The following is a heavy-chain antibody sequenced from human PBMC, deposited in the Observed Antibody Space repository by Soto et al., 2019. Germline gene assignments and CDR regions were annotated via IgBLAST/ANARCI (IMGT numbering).Heavy chain of an antibody. CDR1: GFTFSSYW. CDR2: INSDGSST. CDR3: ARVYCSSNSCYRHSKATFDY. J-gene: IGHJ4*02. Sequence: GGSLRLSCAASGFTFSSYWMHWVRQAPGKGLVWVSRINSDGSSTSYADSVKGRFTISRDNAKNTLYLQMNSLRAEDTAVYYCARVYCSSNSCYRHSKATFDYWGQGTLVTVSS. D-gene: IGHD2-2*01. V-gene: IGHV3-74*01.